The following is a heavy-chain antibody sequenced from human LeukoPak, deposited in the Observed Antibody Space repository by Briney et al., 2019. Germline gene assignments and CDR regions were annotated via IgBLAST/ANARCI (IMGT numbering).Heavy chain of an antibody. Sequence: PGRSLRLSCTASGFTFGDYAMSWVRQAPGKGLEWVGFIRSKAYGGTTEYAASVKGRFTISRDDSKSIAYLQMNSLKTEDTAVYYCTRTILGYYYDSSGYWLDYWGQGTLVTVSS. CDR3: TRTILGYYYDSSGYWLDY. J-gene: IGHJ4*02. CDR2: IRSKAYGGTT. V-gene: IGHV3-49*04. D-gene: IGHD3-22*01. CDR1: GFTFGDYA.